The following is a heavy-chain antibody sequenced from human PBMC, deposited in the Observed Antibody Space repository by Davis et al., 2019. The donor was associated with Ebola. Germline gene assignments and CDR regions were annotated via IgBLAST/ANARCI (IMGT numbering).Heavy chain of an antibody. V-gene: IGHV3-30*02. D-gene: IGHD4-17*01. CDR2: IRHDGSDR. CDR3: AKDDPTTVDY. CDR1: GFTFSDHY. J-gene: IGHJ4*02. Sequence: GESLKISCVVSGFTFSDHYMDWVRQAPGKGLEWVAFIRHDGSDRYYADSVKGRFTISRDNSKNALYLEMNSLTPEDTAVYYCAKDDPTTVDYWGQGTLVTVSS.